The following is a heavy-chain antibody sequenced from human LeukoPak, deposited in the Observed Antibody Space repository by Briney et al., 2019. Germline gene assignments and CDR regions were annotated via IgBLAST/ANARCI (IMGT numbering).Heavy chain of an antibody. J-gene: IGHJ4*02. CDR3: ARLLTASSTGWTLDD. CDR2: LLSGNSDT. D-gene: IGHD6-19*01. Sequence: GQSLTISCKVSGYGFTCYRIGWARQVTVKGREWMGMLLSGNSDTRYSPSFQGQVAISAAKSISTAYLQWSSLKASESPMYYWARLLTASSTGWTLDDCSQRSLVTV. V-gene: IGHV5-51*01. CDR1: GYGFTCYR.